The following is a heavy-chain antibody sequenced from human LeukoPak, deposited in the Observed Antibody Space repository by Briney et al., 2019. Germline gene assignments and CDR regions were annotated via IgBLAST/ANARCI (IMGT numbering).Heavy chain of an antibody. V-gene: IGHV3-7*01. CDR1: GFTFTTYW. CDR3: ANSRGSGKWYFDY. D-gene: IGHD3-10*01. Sequence: PGGSLRLSCAASGFTFTTYWMSWVRQAPGKGLEWVANIKQDGTEKYYVDSVKGRFTISRDNAKNSLYLQMNSLRVEDTAVYYCANSRGSGKWYFDYWGQGTLVTVSS. CDR2: IKQDGTEK. J-gene: IGHJ4*02.